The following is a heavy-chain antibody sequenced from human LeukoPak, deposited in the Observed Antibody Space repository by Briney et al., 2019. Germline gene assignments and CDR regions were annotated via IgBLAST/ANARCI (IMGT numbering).Heavy chain of an antibody. CDR3: ARVLGEYQLLSGMDV. Sequence: GGSLRLSCAASGFTFSSYAMHWVRQAPGKGLEWVAVISYDGSNQYYADSVKGRFTISRDNSKNTLYLQMNSLRAEDTAVYYCARVLGEYQLLSGMDVWGQGTTVTVSS. CDR1: GFTFSSYA. D-gene: IGHD2-2*01. V-gene: IGHV3-30-3*01. CDR2: ISYDGSNQ. J-gene: IGHJ6*02.